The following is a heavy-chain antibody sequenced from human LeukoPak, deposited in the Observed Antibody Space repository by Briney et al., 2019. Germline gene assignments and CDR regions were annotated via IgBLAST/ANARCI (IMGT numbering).Heavy chain of an antibody. CDR3: AGPPKGIAAAAYYYYYYMDV. Sequence: ASVKVSCKASGYTFTGYYMHWVRQAPGQGLEWMGRINPNSGGTNYAQKFQGRVTMTRDTSISTAYMELSRLRSDDTAVYYCAGPPKGIAAAAYYYYYYMDVWGKGTTVTVSS. V-gene: IGHV1-2*06. CDR1: GYTFTGYY. D-gene: IGHD6-13*01. J-gene: IGHJ6*03. CDR2: INPNSGGT.